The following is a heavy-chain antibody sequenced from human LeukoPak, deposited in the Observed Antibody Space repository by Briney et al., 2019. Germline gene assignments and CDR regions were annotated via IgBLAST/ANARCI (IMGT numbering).Heavy chain of an antibody. J-gene: IGHJ4*02. CDR2: IIPIFGTA. CDR3: ASKGGYSSSWYGDYFDY. CDR1: GGTFSSYA. Sequence: SVKVSCKASGGTFSSYAISWVRQAPGQGLEWMGRIIPIFGTANYAQKFQGRVTITTDESTSTAYMELSSLRSKDTAVYYCASKGGYSSSWYGDYFDYWGQGTLVTVSS. D-gene: IGHD6-13*01. V-gene: IGHV1-69*05.